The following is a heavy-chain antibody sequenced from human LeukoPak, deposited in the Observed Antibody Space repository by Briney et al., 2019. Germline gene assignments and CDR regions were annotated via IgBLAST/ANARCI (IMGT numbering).Heavy chain of an antibody. J-gene: IGHJ4*02. CDR1: GDSVSSNSAA. CDR2: TYYRSKWYN. Sequence: SQTLSLTCAISGDSVSSNSAAWNWIRQFPSRGLEWLGRTYYRSKWYNDYAVSVKSRITINPDTSKNQFSLQLNSVTPEDTAVYYCARDRGPTYYYGSGSYYNPHGYWGQGTLVTVSS. V-gene: IGHV6-1*01. D-gene: IGHD3-10*01. CDR3: ARDRGPTYYYGSGSYYNPHGY.